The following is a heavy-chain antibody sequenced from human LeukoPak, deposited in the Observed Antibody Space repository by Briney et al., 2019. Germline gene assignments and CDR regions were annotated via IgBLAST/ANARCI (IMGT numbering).Heavy chain of an antibody. CDR2: INPNSVDT. CDR1: GYTFTDYY. V-gene: IGHV1-2*02. D-gene: IGHD1-26*01. CDR3: ARDSRPIVGPPGGYWFDP. Sequence: ASVKVSCKASGYTFTDYYMHWVRQAPGQGLEWMGWINPNSVDTNYAQKFQGRVTMTRDTSISTAYMELSRLGSDDTAAYYCARDSRPIVGPPGGYWFDPWGQGTLVTVSS. J-gene: IGHJ5*02.